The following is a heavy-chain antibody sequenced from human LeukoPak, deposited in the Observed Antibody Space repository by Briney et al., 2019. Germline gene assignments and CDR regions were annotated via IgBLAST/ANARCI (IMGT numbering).Heavy chain of an antibody. CDR3: ARAGAYSGYDYFQFDY. J-gene: IGHJ4*02. Sequence: PSETLSLTCTVSGGSISSSSYYWGWIRQPPGKGLEWIGSIYYSGSTYYNPSLKSRVTISVDTSKNQFSLKLSSVTAADTAVYYCARAGAYSGYDYFQFDYWGQGTLVTVSS. D-gene: IGHD5-12*01. CDR2: IYYSGST. CDR1: GGSISSSSYY. V-gene: IGHV4-39*01.